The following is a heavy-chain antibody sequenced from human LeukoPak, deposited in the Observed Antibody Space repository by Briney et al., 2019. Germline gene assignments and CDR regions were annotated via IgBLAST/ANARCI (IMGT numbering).Heavy chain of an antibody. CDR2: ISGDGGST. CDR3: AKELEYFQH. V-gene: IGHV3-43*02. CDR1: GFTFDDYA. J-gene: IGHJ1*01. Sequence: GGSLRLSCAASGFTFDDYAMHWVRQAPGKGLEWVSLISGDGGSTYYAVSVKGRFTISRDNGKNSLYLRMNSLRPEDTALYYCAKELEYFQHWGQGTLVTVSS.